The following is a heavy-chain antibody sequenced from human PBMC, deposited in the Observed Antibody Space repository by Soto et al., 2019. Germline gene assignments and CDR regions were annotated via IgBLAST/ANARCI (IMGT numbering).Heavy chain of an antibody. CDR1: GYTFASCG. D-gene: IGHD3-9*01. CDR2: ISAYNGNT. J-gene: IGHJ5*02. Sequence: GASVKVSCKASGYTFASCGISWVRQAPGQGLEWMGWISAYNGNTGYAQKFQGRVTMTRNTSISTAYMELSSLRSEDTAVYYCAKGLGWGINFDWFLGWFDPWGQGTLVTVSS. CDR3: AKGLGWGINFDWFLGWFDP. V-gene: IGHV1-8*02.